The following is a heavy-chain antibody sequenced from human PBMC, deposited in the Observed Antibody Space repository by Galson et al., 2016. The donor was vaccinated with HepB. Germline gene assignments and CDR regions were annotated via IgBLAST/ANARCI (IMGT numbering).Heavy chain of an antibody. D-gene: IGHD3-3*01. CDR3: AMSSTNDFWSGFYGGGYFDP. Sequence: ETLSLTCAVSGVSMTKNNFYWGWFRRPPGKGLEWIGSLYYTGNIYYNPSLKSRVSMSIDTSKNQFSLKMTSVIAADTATYPCAMSSTNDFWSGFYGGGYFDPWGQGTLVTVSS. CDR2: LYYTGNI. J-gene: IGHJ5*02. V-gene: IGHV4-39*07. CDR1: GVSMTKNNFY.